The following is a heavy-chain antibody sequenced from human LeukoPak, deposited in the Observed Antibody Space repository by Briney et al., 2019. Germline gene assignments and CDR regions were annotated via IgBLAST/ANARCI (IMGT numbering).Heavy chain of an antibody. Sequence: GGSLRLSCAASGFTFSTYGIHWVRQAPGKGLEWVGLLLSGGINKHYADSVKGRFIISRDNSMNTLYLQMNSLGVEDTAVYYCARDHAGSGRAFDYWGQGTLVAVSS. J-gene: IGHJ4*02. V-gene: IGHV3-30*03. CDR3: ARDHAGSGRAFDY. D-gene: IGHD2-15*01. CDR2: LLSGGINK. CDR1: GFTFSTYG.